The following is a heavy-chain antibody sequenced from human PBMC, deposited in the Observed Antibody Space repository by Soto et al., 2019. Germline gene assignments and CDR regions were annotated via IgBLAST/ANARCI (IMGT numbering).Heavy chain of an antibody. J-gene: IGHJ6*03. CDR2: IKSKTDGGTT. D-gene: IGHD2-15*01. Sequence: GGSLRLSCAASGFTFSNAWMSWVRQAPGKGLEWVGRIKSKTDGGTTDYAAPVKGRFTISRDDLKNQLYLQMNSLKTHDKVVYYCTTDSVYCSGGSCYLPVDYGDYINLGALGHYYYYYMDVWGKGTTVNVSS. V-gene: IGHV3-15*01. CDR1: GFTFSNAW. CDR3: TTDSVYCSGGSCYLPVDYGDYINLGALGHYYYYYMDV.